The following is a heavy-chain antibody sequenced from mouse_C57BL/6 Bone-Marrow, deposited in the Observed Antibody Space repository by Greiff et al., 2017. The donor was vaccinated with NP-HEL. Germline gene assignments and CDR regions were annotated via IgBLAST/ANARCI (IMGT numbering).Heavy chain of an antibody. CDR2: IDPNSGGT. CDR3: ARYIYYGSSSERDAMDY. J-gene: IGHJ4*01. V-gene: IGHV1-72*01. Sequence: KQRPGRGLEWIGRIDPNSGGTKYNEKFKSKATLTVDQPSSTAYMQLSSLTSEDSAVYYCARYIYYGSSSERDAMDYWGQGTSVTVSS. D-gene: IGHD1-1*01.